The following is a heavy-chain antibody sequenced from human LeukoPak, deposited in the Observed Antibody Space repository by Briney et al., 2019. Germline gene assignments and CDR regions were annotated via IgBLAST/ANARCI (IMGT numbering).Heavy chain of an antibody. J-gene: IGHJ3*02. V-gene: IGHV4-4*07. Sequence: SETLSLTCTVSGGSISSYYWSWIRQPAGKGLEWIGRIYTSGSTNYNPSLKSQVTTSVDTSKNQFTLKLSSVTAADTAVYYCARGYYDFWSGPPLRARLNAFDIWGQGTMVTVSS. D-gene: IGHD3-3*01. CDR1: GGSISSYY. CDR2: IYTSGST. CDR3: ARGYYDFWSGPPLRARLNAFDI.